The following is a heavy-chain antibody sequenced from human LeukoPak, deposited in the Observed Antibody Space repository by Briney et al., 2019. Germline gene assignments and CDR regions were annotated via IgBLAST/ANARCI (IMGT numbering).Heavy chain of an antibody. Sequence: PGGSLRLSCAASGFTFSSYAMQWVRQAPGKGLEYVSAISSNGGSTYYANSVKGRFTISRDNSKNSLYLQMGSLRAEDMAVYYCARVGTGDGYYPNTGGYFDYWGQGTQVTVSS. J-gene: IGHJ4*02. CDR2: ISSNGGST. V-gene: IGHV3-64*01. CDR1: GFTFSSYA. D-gene: IGHD5-24*01. CDR3: ARVGTGDGYYPNTGGYFDY.